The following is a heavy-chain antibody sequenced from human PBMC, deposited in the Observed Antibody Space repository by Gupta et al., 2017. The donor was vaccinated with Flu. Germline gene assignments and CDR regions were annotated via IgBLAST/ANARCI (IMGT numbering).Heavy chain of an antibody. V-gene: IGHV1-2*06. Sequence: YIHWVRQAPGQGLEWMGRINPNSGGTKYAQNFQGRVTMTRDTSINTAYMELSRLKSDDTAVYYCARVSYCSTTSCFQPFDFWGQGSLVTVS. CDR1: Y. D-gene: IGHD2-2*01. J-gene: IGHJ4*02. CDR2: INPNSGGT. CDR3: ARVSYCSTTSCFQPFDF.